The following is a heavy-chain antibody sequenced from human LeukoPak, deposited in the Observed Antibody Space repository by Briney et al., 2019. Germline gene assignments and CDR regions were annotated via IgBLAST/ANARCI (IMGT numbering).Heavy chain of an antibody. CDR2: IWYDGSNK. J-gene: IGHJ4*02. CDR1: GFSFRSHG. CDR3: ARDRRAAVMDY. Sequence: ALRLSCAASGFSFRSHGMYWVRQAPGKGLEWVAIIWYDGSNKYYGDSVKGRFTISRDNSKNTLYLQMNSLRAEDTAVYYCARDRRAAVMDYWGQGTLVTVSS. V-gene: IGHV3-33*01. D-gene: IGHD6-25*01.